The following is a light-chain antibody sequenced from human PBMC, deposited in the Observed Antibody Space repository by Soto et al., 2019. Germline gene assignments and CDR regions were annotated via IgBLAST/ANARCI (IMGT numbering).Light chain of an antibody. CDR3: QQYNNWWT. V-gene: IGKV3-15*01. J-gene: IGKJ1*01. CDR2: GAS. Sequence: EIVMTQSPATLSVSPGGRATLSCRASQSFSSNLAWYQQKPGQAPRLLIYGASTRATGIPARFSGSGSGTEFTLTISSLQSEDFAVYYCQQYNNWWTFGQGTKVDIK. CDR1: QSFSSN.